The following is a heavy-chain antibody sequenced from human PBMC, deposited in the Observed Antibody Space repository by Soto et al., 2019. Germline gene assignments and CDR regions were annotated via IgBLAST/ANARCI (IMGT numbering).Heavy chain of an antibody. D-gene: IGHD6-13*01. CDR1: GGSVSDYY. Sequence: SETLSLTCNVSGGSVSDYYWSWIRQAPGKGLEWIGYIHYRGVINYNPSLKSRVTMSVDPSKNQFSLKLSSVTAADTAVYYCARGKSSSWYVYYFDYWGQGTLVTVSS. CDR2: IHYRGVI. CDR3: ARGKSSSWYVYYFDY. V-gene: IGHV4-59*02. J-gene: IGHJ4*02.